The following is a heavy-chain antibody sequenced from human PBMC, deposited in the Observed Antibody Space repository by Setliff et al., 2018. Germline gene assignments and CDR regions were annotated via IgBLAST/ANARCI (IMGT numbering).Heavy chain of an antibody. Sequence: GGSLRLSCAASGFTFSNAWMNWVRQAPGKGLEWVGRIKSKTDGGTADYASTVKVRFIISRDDSKNLVFLQMHRLKTEDTAVYYCATGLGQYFDYWGQGSLVTVSS. CDR3: ATGLGQYFDY. CDR1: GFTFSNAW. CDR2: IKSKTDGGTA. D-gene: IGHD3-9*01. J-gene: IGHJ4*02. V-gene: IGHV3-15*07.